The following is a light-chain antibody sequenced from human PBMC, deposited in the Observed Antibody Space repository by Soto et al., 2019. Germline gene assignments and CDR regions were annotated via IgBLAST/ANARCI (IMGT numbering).Light chain of an antibody. CDR3: PQSYSTPYS. V-gene: IGKV1-39*01. CDR1: HSLSNY. CDR2: TAS. Sequence: DIQMTQSPSSLSASVGDRVTITCRASHSLSNYLNWYQQKPGQAPTRLIYTASSLQSGVPSRFSGSGSGTDFTLTISRLQPEDFAAYYCPQSYSTPYSFGQGTKLDIK. J-gene: IGKJ2*03.